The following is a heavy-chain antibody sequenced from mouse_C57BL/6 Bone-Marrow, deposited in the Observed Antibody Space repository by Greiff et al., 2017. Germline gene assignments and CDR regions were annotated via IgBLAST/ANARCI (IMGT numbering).Heavy chain of an antibody. D-gene: IGHD2-2*01. J-gene: IGHJ3*01. CDR2: IHPNSGST. CDR1: GYTFTSYW. V-gene: IGHV1-64*01. Sequence: QVQLQQPGAELVKPGASVKLSCKASGYTFTSYWMHWVKQRPGQGLEWIGMIHPNSGSTNYNEKFKSKATLTVDKSSSTAYMQLSSLTPEDSAVYYCARRWLRRRFAYWGQGTLVTVSA. CDR3: ARRWLRRRFAY.